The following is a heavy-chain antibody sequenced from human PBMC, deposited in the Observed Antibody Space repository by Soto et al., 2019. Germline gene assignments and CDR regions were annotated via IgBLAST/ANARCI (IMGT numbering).Heavy chain of an antibody. J-gene: IGHJ6*02. CDR1: GFTFSSYA. Sequence: QVQLVESGGGVVQPGRSLRLSCAASGFTFSSYAMHWVRQAPGKGLEWVAVISYDGSNKYYADSVKGRFTISRDNSKNTLYLQMSRLRAEDTAVYYCARGPPRDGGNPNSYGMDVWGQGTTVTVSS. V-gene: IGHV3-30-3*01. D-gene: IGHD2-15*01. CDR2: ISYDGSNK. CDR3: ARGPPRDGGNPNSYGMDV.